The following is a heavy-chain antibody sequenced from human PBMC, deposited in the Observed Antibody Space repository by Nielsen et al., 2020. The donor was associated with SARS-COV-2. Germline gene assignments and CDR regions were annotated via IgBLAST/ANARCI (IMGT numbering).Heavy chain of an antibody. CDR2: ISAGGSLT. Sequence: GESLKISCAASGFTFSSGMTWVRQAPGKGLEWVSSISAGGSLTYYADSVKGRFTISRDNSKNTLYLQMNSLRAEDTAVYYCAKTRRGYSYGPTDDYWGQGTLVTVSS. J-gene: IGHJ4*02. D-gene: IGHD5-18*01. CDR1: GFTFSSG. V-gene: IGHV3-23*01. CDR3: AKTRRGYSYGPTDDY.